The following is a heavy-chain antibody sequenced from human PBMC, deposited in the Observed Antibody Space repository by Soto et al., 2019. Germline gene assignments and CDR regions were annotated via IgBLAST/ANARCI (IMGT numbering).Heavy chain of an antibody. CDR3: ARGHHSSGYYEPSTFDY. CDR2: ISSSSSYI. Sequence: GGSLRLSCAASGFTFSSYSMNWVRQAPGKGLEWVSSISSSSSYIYYADSVKGRFTISRDNAKNSLYLQMNSLRAEDTAVYYCARGHHSSGYYEPSTFDYWGQGTLVTVSS. D-gene: IGHD3-3*01. J-gene: IGHJ4*02. V-gene: IGHV3-21*01. CDR1: GFTFSSYS.